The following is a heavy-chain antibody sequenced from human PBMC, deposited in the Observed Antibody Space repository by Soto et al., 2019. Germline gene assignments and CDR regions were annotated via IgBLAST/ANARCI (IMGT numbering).Heavy chain of an antibody. CDR3: ARGLTEGYFGMDV. J-gene: IGHJ6*02. CDR1: GGAFSSYD. V-gene: IGHV1-69*01. CDR2: IIPLFGTT. Sequence: QVQLVQSGAEVKKPGSSVKVSCKTSGGAFSSYDISWVRQAPGQGLEWMGGIIPLFGTTNYAQKFQGRVTLTAAESTSTVYMNLYSLRYEDTAVYYCARGLTEGYFGMDVWGQGTTVTVSS.